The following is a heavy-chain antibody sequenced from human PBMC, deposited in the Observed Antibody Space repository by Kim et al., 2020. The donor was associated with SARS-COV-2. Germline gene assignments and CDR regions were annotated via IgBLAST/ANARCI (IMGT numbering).Heavy chain of an antibody. J-gene: IGHJ4*02. CDR2: GST. Sequence: GSTYHNPYLKSRVTISVDTSKNQFSRKLSSVTAADTAVYYGAVHSSSWYSWGQGTLVTVSS. CDR3: AVHSSSWYS. V-gene: IGHV4-39*01. D-gene: IGHD6-13*01.